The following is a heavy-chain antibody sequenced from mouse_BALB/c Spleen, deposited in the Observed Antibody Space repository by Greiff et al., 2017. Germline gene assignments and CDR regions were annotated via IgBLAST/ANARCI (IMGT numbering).Heavy chain of an antibody. CDR2: IYPGSGST. J-gene: IGHJ4*01. CDR1: GYTFTSYW. V-gene: IGHV1S22*01. CDR3: TRSPYGNDAMDY. D-gene: IGHD2-10*02. Sequence: LQQPGSELVRPGASVKLSCKASGYTFTSYWMHWVKQRPGQGLEWIGNIYPGSGSTNYDEKFKSKATLPVDTSSSTAYMQLSSLTSEDSAVYYCTRSPYGNDAMDYWGQGTSVTVSS.